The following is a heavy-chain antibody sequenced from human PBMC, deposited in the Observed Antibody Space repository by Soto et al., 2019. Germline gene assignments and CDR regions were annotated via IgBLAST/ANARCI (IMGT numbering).Heavy chain of an antibody. D-gene: IGHD3-22*01. V-gene: IGHV3-30-3*01. CDR1: GFTFSSYA. J-gene: IGHJ4*02. CDR3: ARDSSPPYYYDSSGFDY. CDR2: ISYDGSNK. Sequence: GGSLRLSCAASGFTFSSYAMHWVRQAPGKGLEWVAVISYDGSNKYYADSVKGRFTISRDNSKNTLYLQMNSLRAEDTAVYYCARDSSPPYYYDSSGFDYWGQGTLVTVSS.